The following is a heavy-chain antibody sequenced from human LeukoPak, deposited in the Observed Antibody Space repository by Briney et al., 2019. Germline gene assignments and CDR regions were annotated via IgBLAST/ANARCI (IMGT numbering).Heavy chain of an antibody. CDR1: GGSISSSSYY. V-gene: IGHV4-39*07. CDR3: ARRSMLVFSKAFDY. Sequence: SETLSLTCTVSGGSISSSSYYWGWIRQPPGKGLEWIGEINHYGSTNYNPSLKSRVTISVDTSKNQFSLNLSSVTAADTAVYYCARRSMLVFSKAFDYWGQGTLVTVSS. CDR2: INHYGST. D-gene: IGHD6-13*01. J-gene: IGHJ4*02.